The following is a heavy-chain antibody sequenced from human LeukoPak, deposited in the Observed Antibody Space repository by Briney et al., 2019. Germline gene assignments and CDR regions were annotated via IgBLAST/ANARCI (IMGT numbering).Heavy chain of an antibody. CDR1: GFIFDNFG. CDR2: LSATGGSA. CDR3: AKDTAPLGATKEFDH. D-gene: IGHD1-26*01. V-gene: IGHV3-23*01. J-gene: IGHJ4*02. Sequence: GGSLRLSCAASGFIFDNFGMSWVRQAPGKGLEWVSALSATGGSAYYAASAQGRFTTSRDNSKNILYLEMNRLRVDDTAVYYCAKDTAPLGATKEFDHWGQGTLVTVSS.